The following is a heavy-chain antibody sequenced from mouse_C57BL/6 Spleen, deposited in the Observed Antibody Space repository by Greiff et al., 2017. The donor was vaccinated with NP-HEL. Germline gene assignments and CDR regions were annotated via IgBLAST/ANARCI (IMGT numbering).Heavy chain of an antibody. Sequence: QVQLQQPGAELVRPVSSVPLPLNTSGYTFTSYWMHWVKQRPIQGLEWIGNIDPSDSETHYNQKFKDKATLTVDKSSSTAYMQLSSLTSEDSAVYYCAREGFIPFDYWGQGTTLTVSS. V-gene: IGHV1-52*01. CDR3: AREGFIPFDY. CDR1: GYTFTSYW. D-gene: IGHD1-1*01. J-gene: IGHJ2*01. CDR2: IDPSDSET.